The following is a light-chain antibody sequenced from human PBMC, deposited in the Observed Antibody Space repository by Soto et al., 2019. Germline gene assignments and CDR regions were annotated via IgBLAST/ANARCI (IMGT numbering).Light chain of an antibody. CDR2: EVS. V-gene: IGLV2-18*02. CDR1: SSDVGSYNR. CDR3: SSYTNSISVI. J-gene: IGLJ2*01. Sequence: QSALTQPPSVSGSPGQSVTISCTGTSSDVGSYNRVSWYKQPPGTAPKLLIYEVSNRPSGVPDRFSGSKSGTTASLTISGLQPEDEADYYCSSYTNSISVIFGGGTKLTVL.